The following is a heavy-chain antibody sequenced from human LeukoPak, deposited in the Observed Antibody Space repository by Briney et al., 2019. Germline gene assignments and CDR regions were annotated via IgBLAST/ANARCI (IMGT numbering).Heavy chain of an antibody. V-gene: IGHV3-7*01. CDR1: GFTFSGNW. CDR2: INQDGSEK. D-gene: IGHD6-13*01. J-gene: IGHJ4*02. CDR3: AKRTAAAGPYFDS. Sequence: GSPRLSCAASGFTFSGNWMSRVRQAPGKGLEWVANINQDGSEKYYVNSVKGRFTISRDNAKNSLYLQMNSLRAEDTAVYYCAKRTAAAGPYFDSWGQGTLVTVSS.